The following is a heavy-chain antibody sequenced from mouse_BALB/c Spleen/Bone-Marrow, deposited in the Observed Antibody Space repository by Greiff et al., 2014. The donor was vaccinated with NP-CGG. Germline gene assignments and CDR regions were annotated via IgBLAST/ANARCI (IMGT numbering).Heavy chain of an antibody. CDR3: ARYDGPAWFAY. Sequence: QVQLQQSGAELVKPGASVKLSCKASGYTLTSYWIHWVKQRPGQGLEWIGENNPSNGRTNYNEKFKSKATLTVDKSSTTAYMQLSSLTSEDSAVYYCARYDGPAWFAYWGQGTLVTVSA. CDR1: GYTLTSYW. J-gene: IGHJ3*01. V-gene: IGHV1S81*02. CDR2: NNPSNGRT. D-gene: IGHD2-3*01.